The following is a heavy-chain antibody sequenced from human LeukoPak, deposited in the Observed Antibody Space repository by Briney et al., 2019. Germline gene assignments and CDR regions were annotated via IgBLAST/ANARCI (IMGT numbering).Heavy chain of an antibody. Sequence: PGGSLRPPCGAPGITFRSYAMSWGPQAPGKGLGWGSAFSGSGGSTYYADSVKGRFTISRDNSKNTLYLQMNSLRAEDTAVYYCAKVVERWLQFFYFDYWGQGTLVTVSS. J-gene: IGHJ4*02. V-gene: IGHV3-23*01. CDR3: AKVVERWLQFFYFDY. CDR1: GITFRSYA. CDR2: FSGSGGST. D-gene: IGHD5-12*01.